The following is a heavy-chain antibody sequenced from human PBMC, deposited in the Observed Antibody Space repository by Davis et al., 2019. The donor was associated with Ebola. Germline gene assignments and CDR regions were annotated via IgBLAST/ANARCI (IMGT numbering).Heavy chain of an antibody. V-gene: IGHV3-74*01. CDR3: ARSPRDVRSKHYFDD. CDR1: GFTFSSYW. D-gene: IGHD3-3*01. J-gene: IGHJ4*02. CDR2: IRTDESVT. Sequence: GESLKISCEGSGFTFSSYWMHWVRQAPGKGLVWVSTIRTDESVTSYADSVKGRFIISRDNAKNTLYLQMNSLRAEDTAVYFCARSPRDVRSKHYFDDWGQGTLVTVSS.